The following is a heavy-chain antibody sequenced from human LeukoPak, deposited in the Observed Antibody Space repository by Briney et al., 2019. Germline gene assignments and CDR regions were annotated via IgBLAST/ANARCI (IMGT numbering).Heavy chain of an antibody. V-gene: IGHV1-3*01. CDR2: INAGNGNI. CDR3: ARDGGGRYGTTLLDY. D-gene: IGHD1/OR15-1a*01. CDR1: GYTFTSDA. J-gene: IGHJ4*02. Sequence: GASVKVSCKASGYTFTSDALHWVRQVPGQRLECMGWINAGNGNIKYSQNFQGRVTFTGDTSASTVYMEFNSLRSEDTAVYYCARDGGGRYGTTLLDYWGQGTLVTVSS.